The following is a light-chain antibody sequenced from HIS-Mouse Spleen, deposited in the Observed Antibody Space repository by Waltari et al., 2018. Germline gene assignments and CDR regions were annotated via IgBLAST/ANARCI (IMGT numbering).Light chain of an antibody. Sequence: QSALTQPRSVSGSPGQSVTIPCTGTSSDVGGYNNVSWYQQHPGKAPKLMIYDVSKRPSGVPDRFSGSKSGNTASLTISGLQAEDEADYYCCSYAGSYTWVFGGGTKLTVL. CDR3: CSYAGSYTWV. CDR1: SSDVGGYNN. J-gene: IGLJ3*02. V-gene: IGLV2-11*01. CDR2: DVS.